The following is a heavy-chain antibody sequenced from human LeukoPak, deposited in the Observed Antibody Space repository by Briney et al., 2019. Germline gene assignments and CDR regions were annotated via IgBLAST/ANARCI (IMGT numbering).Heavy chain of an antibody. CDR2: IRASGGGA. D-gene: IGHD3-10*01. J-gene: IGHJ4*02. CDR3: AKDHWSGSGSPIY. Sequence: GGSLRLSCAASVYTFSSYAMTWVRQAPREGREWGSIIRASGGGASYADSVQGRFTISRDNSKNTLYLQLNSLRAEDTAAYYYAKDHWSGSGSPIYWGLGDLVTVSS. V-gene: IGHV3-23*01. CDR1: VYTFSSYA.